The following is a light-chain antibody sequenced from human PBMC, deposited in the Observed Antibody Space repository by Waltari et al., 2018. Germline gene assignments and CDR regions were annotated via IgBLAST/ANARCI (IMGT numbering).Light chain of an antibody. CDR1: QNIRTY. CDR2: SAS. CDR3: YQHSSGWT. V-gene: IGKV3-11*01. Sequence: VILTQSPVTLSLSPGERATLSCRASQNIRTYLAWYQQKPGQATRLLIHSASSRATGIPDRISGSGSGTEFTLTISSLEPEDVVLYYCYQHSSGWTFGQGTKVEIK. J-gene: IGKJ1*01.